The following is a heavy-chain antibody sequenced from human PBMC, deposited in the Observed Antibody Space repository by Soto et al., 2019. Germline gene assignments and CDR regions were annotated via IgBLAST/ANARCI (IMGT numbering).Heavy chain of an antibody. V-gene: IGHV1-69*06. D-gene: IGHD1-26*01. CDR1: GGTFSTHA. CDR2: IIPILGST. Sequence: QVQLVQSGAEVKKPGSSVKVSCKASGGTFSTHAISWVRQAPGQGPEWMGGIIPILGSTNYAQKFQGRVTLTADKSPSTAYMEVRNLRSVVLAVYCGGCRWEPVRATTTSVYWSQGTVVSVSS. J-gene: IGHJ4*02. CDR3: GCRWEPVRATTTSVY.